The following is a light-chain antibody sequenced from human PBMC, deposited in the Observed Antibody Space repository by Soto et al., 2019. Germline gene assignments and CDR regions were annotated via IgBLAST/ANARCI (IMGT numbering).Light chain of an antibody. CDR3: HQYSSSPRS. CDR2: WAS. J-gene: IGKJ4*01. Sequence: DIVMTQSPDSLAVSLGERATINCKSSQSVLYSSKNKNYLAWYQQKPGQPPKLLIYWASTRESGVPDRFSGSGSGTDFTLTISSLQAEDVAVYYCHQYSSSPRSFGGGTKVEIK. CDR1: QSVLYSSKNKNY. V-gene: IGKV4-1*01.